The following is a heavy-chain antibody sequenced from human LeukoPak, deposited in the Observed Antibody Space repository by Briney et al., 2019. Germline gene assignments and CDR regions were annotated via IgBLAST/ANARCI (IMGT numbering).Heavy chain of an antibody. D-gene: IGHD5-24*01. V-gene: IGHV3-30*03. J-gene: IGHJ4*02. CDR3: ARDPVRDGYPYSFDY. Sequence: GGSLRLSCAASGFTFSSYGMHWVRQAPGKGLEWVAVISYDGSNKYYADSVKGRFTISRDNSKNTLYLQMNSLRAEDTAVYYCARDPVRDGYPYSFDYWGQGTLVTVSS. CDR1: GFTFSSYG. CDR2: ISYDGSNK.